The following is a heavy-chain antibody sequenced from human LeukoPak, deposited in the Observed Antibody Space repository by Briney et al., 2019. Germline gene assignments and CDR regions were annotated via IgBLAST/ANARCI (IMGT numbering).Heavy chain of an antibody. V-gene: IGHV3-21*01. CDR3: ARCSGWAFKN. J-gene: IGHJ4*02. Sequence: PGGALRLSCAASGFTFSSYGMNWVRQAPGKGVEGGSSISSSSRYIYYADSVKGRFTISRDNDKKSVYLQMDSLRVEDTAIYYCARCSGWAFKNWGQGTLVTVSS. CDR2: ISSSSRYI. CDR1: GFTFSSYG. D-gene: IGHD6-19*01.